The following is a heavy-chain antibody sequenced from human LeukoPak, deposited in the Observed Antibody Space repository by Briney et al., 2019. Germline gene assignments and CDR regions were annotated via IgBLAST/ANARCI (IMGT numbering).Heavy chain of an antibody. Sequence: PSETLSLTCTVSGYSISSGYYWGWIRQPPGKGLEWIGSIYHSGSTYYNPSLKSRVTISVDTSKNQFSPKLSSVTAADTAVYYCARAASGYYYMDVWGKGTTVTVSS. CDR2: IYHSGST. V-gene: IGHV4-38-2*02. CDR1: GYSISSGYY. D-gene: IGHD6-25*01. J-gene: IGHJ6*03. CDR3: ARAASGYYYMDV.